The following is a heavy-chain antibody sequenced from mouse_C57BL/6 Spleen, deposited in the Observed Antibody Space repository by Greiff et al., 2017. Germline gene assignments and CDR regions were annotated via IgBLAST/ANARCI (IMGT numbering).Heavy chain of an antibody. CDR2: IHPNSGST. Sequence: VQLQQSGAELVKPGASVKLSCKASGYTFTSYWMHWVKQRPGQGLEWIGMIHPNSGSTNYNEKFKSKATLTVDKSSSTAYMQLSSLTSEDSAVYYCARGGFITTATGYFDVWGTGTTVTVSS. J-gene: IGHJ1*03. V-gene: IGHV1-64*01. CDR1: GYTFTSYW. D-gene: IGHD1-1*01. CDR3: ARGGFITTATGYFDV.